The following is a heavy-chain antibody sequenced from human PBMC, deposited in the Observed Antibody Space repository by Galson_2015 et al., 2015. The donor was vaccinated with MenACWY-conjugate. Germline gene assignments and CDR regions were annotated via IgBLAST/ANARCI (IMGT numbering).Heavy chain of an antibody. D-gene: IGHD3-10*01. J-gene: IGHJ5*01. CDR1: GASVNRYGFY. Sequence: LSLTCAISGASVNRYGFYWSWVRQPPGKGLVWIGYIPYCERTLYKSSLKSRVYISLDTSKNQLSLRLSSVTAADTAVYYCARDKFGEGVRWFEPWGQGTMVPVSS. CDR3: ARDKFGEGVRWFEP. CDR2: IPYCERT. V-gene: IGHV4-61*08.